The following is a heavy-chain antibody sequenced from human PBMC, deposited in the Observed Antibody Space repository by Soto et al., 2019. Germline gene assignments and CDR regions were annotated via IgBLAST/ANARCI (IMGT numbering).Heavy chain of an antibody. CDR2: IRSKANSYAT. CDR1: GFTFSSYS. Sequence: PGGSLRLSCAASGFTFSSYSMNWVRQASGKGLEWVGRIRSKANSYATAYAASVKGRFTISRDDSKNTAYLQMNSLKTEDTAVYYCTSPGPVPAAGPGMDVWGQGTTVTVS. D-gene: IGHD2-2*01. CDR3: TSPGPVPAAGPGMDV. J-gene: IGHJ6*02. V-gene: IGHV3-73*01.